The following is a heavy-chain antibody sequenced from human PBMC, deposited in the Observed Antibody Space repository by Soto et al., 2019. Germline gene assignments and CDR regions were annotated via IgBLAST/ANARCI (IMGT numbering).Heavy chain of an antibody. CDR1: GGSFSSYY. V-gene: IGHV4-34*01. J-gene: IGHJ5*02. D-gene: IGHD1-1*01. Sequence: SETLSLTCAVFGGSFSSYYWSWIRQPPGKGLEWIGEINHRGSTNYNPSLKSRVTISVDTSKNQFSLELSSVTAADTAVYYCATTNWNHNWFDPWGQGTLVTVSS. CDR3: ATTNWNHNWFDP. CDR2: INHRGST.